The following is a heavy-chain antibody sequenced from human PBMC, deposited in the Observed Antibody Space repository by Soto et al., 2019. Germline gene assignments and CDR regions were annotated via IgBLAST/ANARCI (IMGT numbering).Heavy chain of an antibody. CDR3: TRDQGGSYDSWFDP. V-gene: IGHV3-21*06. J-gene: IGHJ5*02. Sequence: DVQVEASGGGLVKPGGSLRLACNFSFSMYSMDWVRQAPGKGLEWVASISSGSDYIKYADSVKGRFTISRDNTKNSVSLQMSSLRVEDTAMYYCTRDQGGSYDSWFDPWGRGTLVTVSS. CDR1: FSMYS. D-gene: IGHD1-26*01. CDR2: ISSGSDYI.